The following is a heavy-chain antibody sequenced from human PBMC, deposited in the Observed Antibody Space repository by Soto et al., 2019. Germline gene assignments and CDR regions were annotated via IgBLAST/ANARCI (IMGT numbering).Heavy chain of an antibody. J-gene: IGHJ5*02. CDR3: AKMIPYSLLWFWELQGWFAP. Sequence: EVQLLESGGGLVQPGGSLRLSCAASGFTFSSYAMSWVRQAPGKGLEWVSAISGRGGSTYYADSVKGRFTIARDNSKNTLYLQMNSVRAEDTAVYYCAKMIPYSLLWFWELQGWFAPWGQGTLVTVSS. CDR1: GFTFSSYA. D-gene: IGHD3-10*01. V-gene: IGHV3-23*01. CDR2: ISGRGGST.